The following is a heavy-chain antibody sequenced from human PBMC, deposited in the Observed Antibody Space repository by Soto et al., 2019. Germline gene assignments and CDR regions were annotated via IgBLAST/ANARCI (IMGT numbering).Heavy chain of an antibody. CDR2: ISYDGSNK. CDR1: GFTFSSYA. D-gene: IGHD6-19*01. J-gene: IGHJ4*02. Sequence: GGSLRLSCAASGFTFSSYAMHWVRQAPGKGLEWVAVISYDGSNKYYADSVKGRFTISRDNSKNTLYLQMNSLRAEDTAVYYCARDAQQWLVPRYYFDYWGQGTLVTVSS. V-gene: IGHV3-30-3*01. CDR3: ARDAQQWLVPRYYFDY.